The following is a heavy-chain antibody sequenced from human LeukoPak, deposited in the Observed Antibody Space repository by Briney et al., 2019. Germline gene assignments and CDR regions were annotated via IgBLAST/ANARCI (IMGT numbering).Heavy chain of an antibody. CDR3: ARESIALDY. CDR2: INPSGGST. Sequence: ASVKVSCKASGYTFTSSDINWVRQATGQGLEWMGIINPSGGSTSYAQKFQGRVTMTRDMSTSTVYMELSSLRSEDTAVYYCARESIALDYWGQGTLVTVSS. CDR1: GYTFTSSD. J-gene: IGHJ4*02. V-gene: IGHV1-46*01.